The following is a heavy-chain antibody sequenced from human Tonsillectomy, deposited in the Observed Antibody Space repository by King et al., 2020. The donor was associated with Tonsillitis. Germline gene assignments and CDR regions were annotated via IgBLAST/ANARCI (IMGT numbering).Heavy chain of an antibody. J-gene: IGHJ4*02. D-gene: IGHD4-17*01. CDR3: TTGGAPYGYELDF. CDR2: IKSKTDGETA. V-gene: IGHV3-15*01. Sequence: VQLAESGGDLVKPGGSLRLSCAASGFTFSKAWMSWVRQAPGRGLEWVGHIKSKTDGETADHAAPVKGRFTISRDDSKNTLYLQMNSLKTEDTAVYYCTTGGAPYGYELDFWGQGTLVTVAS. CDR1: GFTFSKAW.